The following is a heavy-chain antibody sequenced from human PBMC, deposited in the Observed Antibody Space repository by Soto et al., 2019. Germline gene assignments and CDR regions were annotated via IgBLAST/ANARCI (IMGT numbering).Heavy chain of an antibody. D-gene: IGHD2-2*01. V-gene: IGHV3-15*01. Sequence: GGSLRLSCAASGFTFSNAWMSWVRQAPGKGLEWVGRIKSKTDGGTTDYAAPVKGRFTISRDDSKNTLYLQMNSLKTEDTAVYYCTRPAELGYCSSTSCYSYYYYYMDVWGKGTTVTVSS. CDR1: GFTFSNAW. CDR3: TRPAELGYCSSTSCYSYYYYYMDV. CDR2: IKSKTDGGTT. J-gene: IGHJ6*03.